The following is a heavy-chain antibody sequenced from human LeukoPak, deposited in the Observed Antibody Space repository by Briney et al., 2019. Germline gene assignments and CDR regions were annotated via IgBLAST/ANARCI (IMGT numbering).Heavy chain of an antibody. V-gene: IGHV1-2*06. CDR1: GYTFTSYG. CDR3: ARDLEAPYSSSWSYYYYYYGMDV. CDR2: INPNSGGT. Sequence: ASVKVSCKASGYTFTSYGISWVRQAPGQGLEWMGRINPNSGGTNYAQKFQGRVTMTRDTSISTAYMELSRLRSDDTAVYYCARDLEAPYSSSWSYYYYYYGMDVWGQGTTVTVSS. J-gene: IGHJ6*02. D-gene: IGHD6-13*01.